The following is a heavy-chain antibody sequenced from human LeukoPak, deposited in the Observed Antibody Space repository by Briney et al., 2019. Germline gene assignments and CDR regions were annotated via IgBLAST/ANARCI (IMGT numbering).Heavy chain of an antibody. V-gene: IGHV3-30-3*01. CDR3: ARVKPNYYGMDV. CDR1: GFTFSSYA. CDR2: ISYDGSNK. J-gene: IGHJ6*02. Sequence: GLSLRLSCAASGFTFSSYAMHWVRQAPGKGLEWVAVISYDGSNKYYADSVKGRFTISRDNSKNTLFLQMNSLRAEDTAVYYCARVKPNYYGMDVWGQGTTVTVAS.